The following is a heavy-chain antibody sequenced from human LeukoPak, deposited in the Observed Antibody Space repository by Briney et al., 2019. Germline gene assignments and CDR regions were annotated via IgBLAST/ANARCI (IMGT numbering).Heavy chain of an antibody. V-gene: IGHV3-30*03. CDR3: AREGRYCSGGSCYIDY. CDR1: GFSFSSFG. J-gene: IGHJ4*02. D-gene: IGHD2-15*01. Sequence: PGGSLRLSCAASGFSFSSFGMHWVRQAPGKGLEWVAVISYDGSNKFYADSVKGRFTISRDNSKNTLYLQMNILRAEDTAVYYCAREGRYCSGGSCYIDYWGQGTLVTVSS. CDR2: ISYDGSNK.